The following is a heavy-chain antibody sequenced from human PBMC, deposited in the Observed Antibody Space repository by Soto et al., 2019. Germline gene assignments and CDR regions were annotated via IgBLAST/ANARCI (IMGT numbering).Heavy chain of an antibody. CDR3: AAAPFLYSDSGSYSNW. V-gene: IGHV1-58*01. CDR1: GFTFHRSA. J-gene: IGHJ5*01. CDR2: IVIGSGNT. D-gene: IGHD3-10*01. Sequence: SATVTCEGSGFTFHRSAVQWVRQARGQRLEWIGWIVIGSGNTHSAQKFQGRVTITRALSTSTAYMELSSLRSEDTAVYFCAAAPFLYSDSGSYSNW.